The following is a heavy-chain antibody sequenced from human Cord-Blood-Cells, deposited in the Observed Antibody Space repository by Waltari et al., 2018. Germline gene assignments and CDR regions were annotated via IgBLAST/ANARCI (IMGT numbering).Heavy chain of an antibody. CDR1: GFTFSNAW. V-gene: IGHV3-15*01. Sequence: EVQLVESGGGLVKPGGSLRLSCAASGFTFSNAWMSWVRQAPGKGLEWVGRIKSKTDGWTTDYAAPLKGRFTISIYDSKNTLYLQMNSLKTDDTALYYCTTTIYCSSTSCYKCFDYWGQGTLVTVSS. D-gene: IGHD2-2*02. CDR3: TTTIYCSSTSCYKCFDY. J-gene: IGHJ4*02. CDR2: IKSKTDGWTT.